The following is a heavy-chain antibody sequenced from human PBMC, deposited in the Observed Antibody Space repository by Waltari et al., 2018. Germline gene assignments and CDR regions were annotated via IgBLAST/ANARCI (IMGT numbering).Heavy chain of an antibody. CDR1: GGSISSHY. D-gene: IGHD3-3*01. V-gene: IGHV4-59*11. J-gene: IGHJ2*01. Sequence: QVQLQESGPGLVKPSETLSLTCTVSGGSISSHYWSWLRQPPGKGLKWIGYIYYSGSTNYNPSLKSRVTISVDTSKNQFSLKLSSVTAADTAVYYCARSGFLEWLSTGYFDLWGRGTLVTVSS. CDR2: IYYSGST. CDR3: ARSGFLEWLSTGYFDL.